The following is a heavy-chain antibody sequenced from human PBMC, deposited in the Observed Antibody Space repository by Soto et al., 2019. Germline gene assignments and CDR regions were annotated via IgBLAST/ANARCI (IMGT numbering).Heavy chain of an antibody. CDR1: GGSISSGGYS. D-gene: IGHD5-18*01. Sequence: QLQLQESGSGLVKPSQTLSLTCAVSGGSISSGGYSWSWIRQPPGKGLEWIGYIYHSGSTYYNPSLKSGVTISVHRSKNQFSLKLSSVTAEDTAVYYCARDRGYSYGSFDYWGQGTLVTVSS. J-gene: IGHJ4*02. CDR2: IYHSGST. CDR3: ARDRGYSYGSFDY. V-gene: IGHV4-30-2*01.